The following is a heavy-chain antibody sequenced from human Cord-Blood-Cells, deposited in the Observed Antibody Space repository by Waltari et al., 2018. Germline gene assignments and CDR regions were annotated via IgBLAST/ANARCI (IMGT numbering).Heavy chain of an antibody. CDR1: GYTFNGFH. D-gene: IGHD3-9*01. CDR3: ARSYDILTGYFDY. Sequence: VQLVQSGAEVKKPGASVKVSCKASGYTFNGFHIHWVRQAPGQGLEWMVWINPNSGGTNYAQKFQGWVTMTRDTSISTAYMGLSRLRSDDTAVYYCARSYDILTGYFDYWGQGTLVTVSS. J-gene: IGHJ4*02. CDR2: INPNSGGT. V-gene: IGHV1-2*04.